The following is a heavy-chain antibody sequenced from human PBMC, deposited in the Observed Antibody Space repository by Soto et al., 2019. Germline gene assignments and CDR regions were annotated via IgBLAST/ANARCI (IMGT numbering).Heavy chain of an antibody. CDR2: IRYDGSNI. V-gene: IGHV3-33*01. Sequence: QVQLVESGGGVVQPGRSLRLSCAASGFTFSGYCMHWVRQAPGKGLEWVAIIRYDGSNIYYADSVRGRFAISRDNSKNTLFLQRDSLGAKDMAVYSCARAGVGGTAFWRYFDYWGQGALVTVSS. J-gene: IGHJ4*02. D-gene: IGHD1-1*01. CDR1: GFTFSGYC. CDR3: ARAGVGGTAFWRYFDY.